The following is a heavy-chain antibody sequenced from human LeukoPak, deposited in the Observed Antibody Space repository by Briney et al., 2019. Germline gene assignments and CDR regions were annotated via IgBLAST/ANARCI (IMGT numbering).Heavy chain of an antibody. CDR1: GGSFSGYY. Sequence: PSETLSLTCAVYGGSFSGYYWSWIRQPPGKGLEWIGEINHSGSTNYNPSLKSRVTISVDTSKNQFSLKLSSVTAADTAVYYCARGVHDSSGYPDYWGQGTLVTVSS. J-gene: IGHJ4*02. CDR2: INHSGST. D-gene: IGHD3-22*01. V-gene: IGHV4-34*01. CDR3: ARGVHDSSGYPDY.